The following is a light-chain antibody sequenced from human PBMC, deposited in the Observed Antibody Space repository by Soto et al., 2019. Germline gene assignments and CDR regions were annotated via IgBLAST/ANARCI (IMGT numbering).Light chain of an antibody. J-gene: IGKJ4*01. CDR3: QQRSYWLT. Sequence: EIVLTQSPATLSLSPGERATLSCRASQSISTSLAWYQHKPGQAPRLLIYGASSRATGVPARFSGSGSGTDFTLTISSLDPEDFAVYYCQQRSYWLTFGGGTKVEIK. CDR1: QSISTS. V-gene: IGKV3-11*01. CDR2: GAS.